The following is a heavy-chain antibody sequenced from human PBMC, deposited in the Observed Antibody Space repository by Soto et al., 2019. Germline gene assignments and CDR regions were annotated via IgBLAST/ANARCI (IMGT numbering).Heavy chain of an antibody. D-gene: IGHD6-19*01. Sequence: PSETLCLTCSVSGGSSNSTRYYWDWIRHPPGKGLEWIGSMYYSGFIYYSPSLRTRLTIPVDSSKSQFSLKLSSVTAADTAVYYCARNLGGSYSVDYWGQGTLVTVS. CDR1: GGSSNSTRYY. V-gene: IGHV4-39*01. J-gene: IGHJ4*02. CDR2: MYYSGFI. CDR3: ARNLGGSYSVDY.